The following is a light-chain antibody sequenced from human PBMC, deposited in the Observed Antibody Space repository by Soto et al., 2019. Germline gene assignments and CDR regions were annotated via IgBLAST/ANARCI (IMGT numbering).Light chain of an antibody. J-gene: IGKJ1*01. CDR1: QSIGSW. CDR3: EQYYSYPWT. Sequence: DIQMTQSPSILSASVGDRVTITCRASQSIGSWLAWYQQKPGKAPNLLIYKTSILESGVTPSFSGSGLGTESTLTVSSLQPDDFATYDCEQYYSYPWTFGQGTKVDIK. V-gene: IGKV1-5*03. CDR2: KTS.